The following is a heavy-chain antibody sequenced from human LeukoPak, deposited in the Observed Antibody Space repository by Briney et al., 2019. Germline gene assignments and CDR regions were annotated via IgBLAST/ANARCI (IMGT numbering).Heavy chain of an antibody. CDR1: EGIFSSYA. CDR2: IIPIFGTA. Sequence: SVKVSCKASEGIFSSYAISWVRQAPGQGLEWMGGIIPIFGTANYAQKFQGRVTITADESTSTAYMELSSLRPEDTAVYYCARVGSGSYGRVYWGQGTLVTVSS. D-gene: IGHD1-26*01. CDR3: ARVGSGSYGRVY. J-gene: IGHJ4*02. V-gene: IGHV1-69*01.